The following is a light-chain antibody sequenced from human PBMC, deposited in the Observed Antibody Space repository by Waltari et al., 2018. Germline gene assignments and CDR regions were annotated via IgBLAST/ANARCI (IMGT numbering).Light chain of an antibody. CDR3: QAWDSNTAV. Sequence: SYKLAQSPSVSVSPGQTASITCSGDKLGDKYAFWYQQRPGQSPVLVIYQDNKRPSGIPGRFSGSNSGNTATLTISGTQAMEEADYYCQAWDSNTAVFGGGTKLTVL. CDR1: KLGDKY. V-gene: IGLV3-1*01. J-gene: IGLJ2*01. CDR2: QDN.